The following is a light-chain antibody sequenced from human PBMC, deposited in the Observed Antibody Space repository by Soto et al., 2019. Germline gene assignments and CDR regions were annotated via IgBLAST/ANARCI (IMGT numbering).Light chain of an antibody. V-gene: IGLV1-44*01. Sequence: QSVLTQPPSVSGTPGQRVSISCSGSRSNIGINAVDWYHQLPGTAPKVLIYANNQRPSGVPDRFSGSKSGTSASLAINGLQSDDEAHYYCAAWDDSLNSLVFGGGTKVTVL. J-gene: IGLJ2*01. CDR3: AAWDDSLNSLV. CDR2: ANN. CDR1: RSNIGINA.